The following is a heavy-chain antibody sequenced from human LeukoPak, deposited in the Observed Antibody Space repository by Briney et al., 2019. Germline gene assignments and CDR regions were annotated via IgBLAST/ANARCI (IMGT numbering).Heavy chain of an antibody. CDR3: AKRPNYDFWSGFEPSKNWFDP. CDR2: INWDGGST. V-gene: IGHV3-20*04. D-gene: IGHD3-3*01. Sequence: PGGSLRLSWAASGFTFDEYGMSWVRQFPGKGLDWVAVINWDGGSTGYADSVKGRFTISRDNAENSLYLQMNSLRAEDTAVYYCAKRPNYDFWSGFEPSKNWFDPWGQGTLVTVSS. J-gene: IGHJ5*02. CDR1: GFTFDEYG.